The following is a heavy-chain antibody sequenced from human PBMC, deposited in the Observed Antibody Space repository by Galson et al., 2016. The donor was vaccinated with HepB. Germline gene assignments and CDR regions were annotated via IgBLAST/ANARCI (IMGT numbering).Heavy chain of an antibody. CDR1: GYRFTTYW. V-gene: IGHV5-51*01. D-gene: IGHD6-13*01. J-gene: IGHJ6*02. CDR3: ARQAAGIFLGYGLDV. Sequence: QSGAEVKKPGESLKISCKGSGYRFTTYWIGWVRQMPGKGLEWMGIIYPGDSETNYSPSFQGQVTISVDKSISTVYLQWSSLKASDTAVYYCARQAAGIFLGYGLDVWGQGTTVTVSS. CDR2: IYPGDSET.